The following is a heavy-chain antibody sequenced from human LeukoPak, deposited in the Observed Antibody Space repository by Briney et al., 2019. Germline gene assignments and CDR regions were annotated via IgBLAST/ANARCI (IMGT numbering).Heavy chain of an antibody. Sequence: GGSLRLSCAASGFTFSNAWMSWVRQAPGKGLEWVGRIKSKTDGGTTDYAAPVKGRFTISRDDSKNTLYLQMNSLKTEDTAVYYCITNIAVAGSFDYWGQGTLVTVSS. CDR1: GFTFSNAW. J-gene: IGHJ4*02. V-gene: IGHV3-15*01. CDR3: ITNIAVAGSFDY. CDR2: IKSKTDGGTT. D-gene: IGHD6-19*01.